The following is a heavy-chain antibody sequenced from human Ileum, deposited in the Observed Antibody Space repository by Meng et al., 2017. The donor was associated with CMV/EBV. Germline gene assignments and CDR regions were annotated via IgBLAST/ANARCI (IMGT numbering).Heavy chain of an antibody. CDR1: GGSISSSNW. D-gene: IGHD1-26*01. Sequence: SETLSLTCAVSGGSISSSNWWSWVRPPPGKGLEWIGEIYHSGSTNYNPSLKSRVTISVDKSKNQFSLKLSSVTAADTAVYYCARESGSYLYYSYGMDVWGQGTTVTVSS. CDR3: ARESGSYLYYSYGMDV. V-gene: IGHV4-4*02. J-gene: IGHJ6*02. CDR2: IYHSGST.